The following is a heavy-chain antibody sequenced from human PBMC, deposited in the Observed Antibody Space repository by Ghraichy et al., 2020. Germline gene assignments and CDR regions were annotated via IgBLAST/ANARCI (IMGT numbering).Heavy chain of an antibody. V-gene: IGHV4-59*01. J-gene: IGHJ4*02. D-gene: IGHD3-10*01. CDR1: DGSIGPFY. CDR2: IYYSGTT. CDR3: ARDYYLAWAF. Sequence: SETLSLTCTVSDGSIGPFYWTWIRQPPGKGLEWIGSIYYSGTTNYNPSLKSRVTISLDTSKKQFSLNLRSVTAADTAVYDCARDYYLAWAFWGQGTLVTVSS.